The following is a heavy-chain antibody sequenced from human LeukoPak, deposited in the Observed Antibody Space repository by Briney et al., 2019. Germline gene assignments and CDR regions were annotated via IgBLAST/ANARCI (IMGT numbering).Heavy chain of an antibody. J-gene: IGHJ4*02. CDR3: ARIYYFGDNNWRYFDN. CDR1: GFTFSHHA. Sequence: PGGSLRLSCAASGFTFSHHAMTWVRQAPGKGLEWVANIDPDGSEKQYGDSVKGRFTTSRDNAKNSLYLQMNSLRAEDTAIYYCARIYYFGDNNWRYFDNWGQGTLVTVSS. D-gene: IGHD3-10*01. V-gene: IGHV3-7*01. CDR2: IDPDGSEK.